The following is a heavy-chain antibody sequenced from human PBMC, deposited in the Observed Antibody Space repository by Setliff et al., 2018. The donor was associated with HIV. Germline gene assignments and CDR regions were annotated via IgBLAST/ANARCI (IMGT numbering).Heavy chain of an antibody. J-gene: IGHJ2*01. CDR3: ARDREAGDWYFDL. CDR2: ISNDGSNK. Sequence: LSLTCSVSGDSISDTTYYWVRQAPGKGLEWVAVISNDGSNKYYADSVKGRFTISRDNSKNTVYLRMNSLRSDDTAVYYCARDREAGDWYFDLWGRGTLVTVSS. V-gene: IGHV3-30*04. D-gene: IGHD6-13*01. CDR1: GDSISDTT.